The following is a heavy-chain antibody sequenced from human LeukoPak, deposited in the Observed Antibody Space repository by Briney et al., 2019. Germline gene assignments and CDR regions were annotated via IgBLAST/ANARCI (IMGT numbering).Heavy chain of an antibody. Sequence: GGSLRLYCAASGFTFSSYWMSWVRQAPGQGLEWVANIKQDGSEKYYVDSVKGRFTISRDNAKNSLYLQMNSLRAEDTAVYYCARDDCSSISCYHNWFDPWGQGTLVTVSS. CDR2: IKQDGSEK. CDR1: GFTFSSYW. D-gene: IGHD2-2*01. V-gene: IGHV3-7*01. CDR3: ARDDCSSISCYHNWFDP. J-gene: IGHJ5*02.